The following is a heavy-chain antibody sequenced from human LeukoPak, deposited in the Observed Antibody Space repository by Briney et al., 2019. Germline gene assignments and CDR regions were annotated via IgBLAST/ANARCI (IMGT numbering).Heavy chain of an antibody. Sequence: ASVKVSSKASGYTFTSYGISWVGQPPGQGLEWMGWISAYNGNTNYAQKLQGRVTMTTDTSTSTAYMELRSLRSDDTAVYYCASTTGTTGFDYWGQGTLVTVSS. J-gene: IGHJ4*02. D-gene: IGHD1-1*01. CDR2: ISAYNGNT. CDR3: ASTTGTTGFDY. CDR1: GYTFTSYG. V-gene: IGHV1-18*04.